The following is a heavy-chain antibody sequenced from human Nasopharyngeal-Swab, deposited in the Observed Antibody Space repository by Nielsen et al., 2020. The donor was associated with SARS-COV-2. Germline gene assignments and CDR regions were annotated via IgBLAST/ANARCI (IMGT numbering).Heavy chain of an antibody. Sequence: SETLSLTCTVSGGSISSSSYYWGWIRQPPGKGLEWIGSIYYSGSTYYNPSLKSRVTISADTSKNQFSLKLSSVTAADTAVYYCATPRYYYGSGSYGGMDVWGQGTTVTVSS. V-gene: IGHV4-39*01. D-gene: IGHD3-10*01. CDR1: GGSISSSSYY. CDR3: ATPRYYYGSGSYGGMDV. J-gene: IGHJ6*02. CDR2: IYYSGST.